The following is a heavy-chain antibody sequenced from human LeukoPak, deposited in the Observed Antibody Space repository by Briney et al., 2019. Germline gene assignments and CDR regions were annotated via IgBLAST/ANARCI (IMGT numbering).Heavy chain of an antibody. V-gene: IGHV4-30-2*01. CDR1: GGSISSGDYY. CDR2: IYDSGST. Sequence: KSSETLSLTCTVSGGSISSGDYYWSWIRQPPGKGLEWIGYIYDSGSTYYNPSLKSRVTISVDRSKNQFSLKLSSVTAADTAVYYCARGMITFGGVIVIRVYYFDYWGQGTLVTVSS. J-gene: IGHJ4*02. CDR3: ARGMITFGGVIVIRVYYFDY. D-gene: IGHD3-16*02.